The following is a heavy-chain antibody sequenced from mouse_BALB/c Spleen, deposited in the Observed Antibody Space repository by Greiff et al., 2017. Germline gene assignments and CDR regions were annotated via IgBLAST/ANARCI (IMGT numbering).Heavy chain of an antibody. CDR2: INPSTGYT. V-gene: IGHV1-7*01. CDR1: GYTFTSYW. CDR3: ARGTVVATGDY. J-gene: IGHJ2*01. D-gene: IGHD1-1*01. Sequence: QVQLQQSGAELAKPGASVKMSCKASGYTFTSYWMHWVKQRPGQGLEWIGYINPSTGYTEYNQKFKDKATLTADKSSSTAYMQLSSLTSEDSAVYYCARGTVVATGDYWGQGTTLTVSS.